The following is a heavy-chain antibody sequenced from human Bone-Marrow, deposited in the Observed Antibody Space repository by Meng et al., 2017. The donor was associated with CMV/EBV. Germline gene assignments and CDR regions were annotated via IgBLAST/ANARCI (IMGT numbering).Heavy chain of an antibody. Sequence: GESLKISCAASGLTFTTYSMNWVRQAPGKGLEWVSSISSSSSYIYYADSVKGRFTISRDNAKNSLYLQMNSLRAEDTAVYYCARDDGLGDHHYWGQGTLVTVSS. CDR1: GLTFTTYS. V-gene: IGHV3-21*01. CDR3: ARDDGLGDHHY. CDR2: ISSSSSYI. J-gene: IGHJ4*02. D-gene: IGHD4-17*01.